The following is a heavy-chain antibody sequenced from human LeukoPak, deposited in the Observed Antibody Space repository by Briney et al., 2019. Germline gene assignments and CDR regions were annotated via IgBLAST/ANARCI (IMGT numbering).Heavy chain of an antibody. D-gene: IGHD3-3*01. CDR3: ARHEGPRFLEWFLFDY. CDR1: GYSLTSYW. V-gene: IGHV5-51*01. CDR2: IYPGDSDT. J-gene: IGHJ4*02. Sequence: GESLKISCKGSGYSLTSYWIGWVRQMPGKGLGWMGIIYPGDSDTRYSPSFQGQVTISADKSISTAYLQWSSLKASDTAMYYCARHEGPRFLEWFLFDYWGQGTLVTVSS.